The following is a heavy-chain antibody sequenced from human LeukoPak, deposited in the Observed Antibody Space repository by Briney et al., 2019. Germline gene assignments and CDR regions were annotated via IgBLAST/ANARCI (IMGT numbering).Heavy chain of an antibody. CDR1: HYSISSNYY. V-gene: IGHV4-38-2*02. Sequence: PSETLSLTCTVSHYSISSNYYWGWIRQPPGKGLEWIGEINHSGSTNYNPSLKSRVTISVDTSKNQFSLKLSSVTAADTAVYYCARSRLHWFDPWGQGTLVTVSS. CDR2: INHSGST. CDR3: ARSRLHWFDP. J-gene: IGHJ5*02. D-gene: IGHD5-12*01.